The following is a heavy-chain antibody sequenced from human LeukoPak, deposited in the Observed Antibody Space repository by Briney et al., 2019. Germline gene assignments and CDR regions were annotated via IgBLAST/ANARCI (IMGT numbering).Heavy chain of an antibody. D-gene: IGHD6-19*01. J-gene: IGHJ4*02. Sequence: PGESLKISCKGSGYSFTSYWIGWVRQMPGKGLEWMGIINPGDSETKYSPSFQGQVTISADRSISTDYLQWSSLKASDTAMYYCARPGYRSRYFDYWGQGTLVTVSS. CDR3: ARPGYRSRYFDY. CDR2: INPGDSET. CDR1: GYSFTSYW. V-gene: IGHV5-51*01.